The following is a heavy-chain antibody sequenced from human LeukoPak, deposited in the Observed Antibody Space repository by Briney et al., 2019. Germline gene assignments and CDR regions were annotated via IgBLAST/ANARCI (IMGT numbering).Heavy chain of an antibody. CDR2: IYYSGST. Sequence: PSETLSLTCTVSGGSISSSSYYWGWIRQPPGTGLEWIGSIYYSGSTYYNPSLKSRVTISVDTSKNQFSLKLSSVTAADTAVYYCARNGAPVVTAITPYYYYMDVWGKGTTVTVSS. CDR1: GGSISSSSYY. V-gene: IGHV4-39*01. CDR3: ARNGAPVVTAITPYYYYMDV. D-gene: IGHD2-21*02. J-gene: IGHJ6*03.